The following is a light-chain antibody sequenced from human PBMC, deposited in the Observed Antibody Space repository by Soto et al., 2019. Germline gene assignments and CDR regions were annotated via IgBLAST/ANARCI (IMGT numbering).Light chain of an antibody. J-gene: IGKJ3*01. V-gene: IGKV3-15*01. CDR2: GAS. CDR3: QQYNNWPFT. Sequence: EIVMTQSPATLSVSPGERATLSCRASQSISSNLAWYQQKPGQAPRLLIYGASTRATGIPATFSGSGSGTEFTLTISSLQYEDFAVYYCQQYNNWPFTFGPGTNVDIK. CDR1: QSISSN.